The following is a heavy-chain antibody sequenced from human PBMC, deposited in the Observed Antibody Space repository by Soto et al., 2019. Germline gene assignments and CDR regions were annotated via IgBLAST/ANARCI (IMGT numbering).Heavy chain of an antibody. Sequence: ASVKVSCKASGYTFTGYYMHWVRQAPGQGPEWMGWINPNSGGTNYAQKFQGRVTMTRDTSISTAYMELSRLRSDDTAVYYCARVGGLEWLLYTQYYFDYWGQGTLVTVPQ. CDR3: ARVGGLEWLLYTQYYFDY. CDR2: INPNSGGT. D-gene: IGHD3-3*01. CDR1: GYTFTGYY. J-gene: IGHJ4*02. V-gene: IGHV1-2*02.